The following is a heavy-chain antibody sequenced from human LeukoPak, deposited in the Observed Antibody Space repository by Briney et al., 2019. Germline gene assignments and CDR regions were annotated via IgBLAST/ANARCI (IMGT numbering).Heavy chain of an antibody. V-gene: IGHV3-23*01. CDR1: GITLSNYG. Sequence: GGSLRLSCAVSGITLSNYGMSWVRQAPGKGLEWVAGISDSGGGTNYADSVKGRFTISRDNPKNTLYLQMNSVRAEDTAVYFCAKRGVVIRVILVGFHKEAYYFDSWGQGALVTVSS. CDR2: ISDSGGGT. J-gene: IGHJ4*02. CDR3: AKRGVVIRVILVGFHKEAYYFDS. D-gene: IGHD3-22*01.